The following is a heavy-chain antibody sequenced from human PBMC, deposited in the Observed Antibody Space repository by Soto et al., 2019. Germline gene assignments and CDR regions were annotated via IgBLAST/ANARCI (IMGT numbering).Heavy chain of an antibody. CDR2: IYTSGST. CDR3: ARGGGTYWGHNGLDP. Sequence: QVQLQESGPGLVKPSETLSLTCTVSGGSISSYYWSWIRQPAGKGLEWIGRIYTSGSTNYNPSLKSRVTMSVAKSKNQFSLKLSSVTAADTALYYCARGGGTYWGHNGLDPWGQGTLVTVSS. D-gene: IGHD1-26*01. V-gene: IGHV4-4*07. J-gene: IGHJ5*02. CDR1: GGSISSYY.